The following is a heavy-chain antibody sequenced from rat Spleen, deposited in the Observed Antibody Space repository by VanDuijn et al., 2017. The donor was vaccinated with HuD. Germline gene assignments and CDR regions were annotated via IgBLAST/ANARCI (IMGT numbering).Heavy chain of an antibody. J-gene: IGHJ2*01. V-gene: IGHV5-29*01. CDR1: GFTFSNFG. CDR3: ARQIHYFDY. CDR2: ITNAAGKV. Sequence: EVQLVESGGGLVQPGRSLKLSCAASGFTFSNFGMAWVRQAPKKGLEWVASITNAAGKVHYPDSVKGRFTISRDNAKSTLYLQMDSLRSEDTATYYCARQIHYFDYWGQGVMVTVSS.